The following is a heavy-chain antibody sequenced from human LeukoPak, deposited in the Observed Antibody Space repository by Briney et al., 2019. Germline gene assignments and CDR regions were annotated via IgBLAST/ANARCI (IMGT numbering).Heavy chain of an antibody. Sequence: ASVKVSCKASGYTFTSYGISWVRQAPGQGLEWMGWISAYNGNTNYAQKLQGRVTMTTDTSTSTAYMELRSLRSDDTAVYFCARDVGTVTPGAYYYYYGMDVWGQGTTVTVSS. D-gene: IGHD4-17*01. CDR3: ARDVGTVTPGAYYYYYGMDV. CDR2: ISAYNGNT. J-gene: IGHJ6*02. CDR1: GYTFTSYG. V-gene: IGHV1-18*01.